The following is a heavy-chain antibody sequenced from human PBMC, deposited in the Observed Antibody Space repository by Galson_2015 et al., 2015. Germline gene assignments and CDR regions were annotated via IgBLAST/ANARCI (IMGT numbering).Heavy chain of an antibody. J-gene: IGHJ6*02. V-gene: IGHV3-23*01. Sequence: SLRLSCAASGFTFSSYAMNWVRQAPGKGLEWVSAISGSGAGTYYADSVKGRFTISRDNSKNTLYLQMNSLRAEDTAVYYCACMFRGVKVDVWGQGTTVTVSS. CDR1: GFTFSSYA. CDR2: ISGSGAGT. CDR3: ACMFRGVKVDV. D-gene: IGHD3-10*01.